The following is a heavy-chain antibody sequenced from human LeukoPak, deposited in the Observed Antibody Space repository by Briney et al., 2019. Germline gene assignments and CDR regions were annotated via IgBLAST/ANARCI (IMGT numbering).Heavy chain of an antibody. J-gene: IGHJ3*02. CDR3: ARELGSPATAYDAFDI. CDR1: GFTFSSYA. CDR2: ISYDGSNK. Sequence: GRSLRLSCAASGFTFSSYAIHWVRQAPGKGLEWVAVISYDGSNKYYADSVKGRFTISRDNSKNTLYLQMNSLRAEDTAVYYCARELGSPATAYDAFDIWGQGTMVTVSS. D-gene: IGHD3-10*01. V-gene: IGHV3-30-3*01.